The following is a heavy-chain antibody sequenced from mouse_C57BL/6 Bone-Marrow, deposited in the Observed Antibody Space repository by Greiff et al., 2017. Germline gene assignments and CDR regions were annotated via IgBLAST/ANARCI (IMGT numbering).Heavy chain of an antibody. J-gene: IGHJ2*01. CDR3: ARGVFDD. V-gene: IGHV1-15*01. Sequence: QVQLQQSGAELVRPGASVTLSCKASGYTFTDYELHWVKQTPVHGLEWIGAIAPETGGTAYTQKFKGKAILTADTSYSTAYMQLSSLTSEDSAVYYCARGVFDDWGQGTTLTVSS. CDR2: IAPETGGT. CDR1: GYTFTDYE.